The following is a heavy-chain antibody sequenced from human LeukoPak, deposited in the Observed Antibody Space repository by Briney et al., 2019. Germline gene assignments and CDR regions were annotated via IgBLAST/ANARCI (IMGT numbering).Heavy chain of an antibody. CDR1: GYTFTSYG. CDR3: ARFTPLSYSPYYDFWSGYYPYYFDY. D-gene: IGHD3-3*01. Sequence: GASVKVSCKASGYTFTSYGISWVRQAPGQGLEWMGWISAYNGNTNYAQKLQGRVTMTTDTSTSTAYMELRSLRSDDTAVYYCARFTPLSYSPYYDFWSGYYPYYFDYWGQGTLVTVSS. CDR2: ISAYNGNT. J-gene: IGHJ4*02. V-gene: IGHV1-18*01.